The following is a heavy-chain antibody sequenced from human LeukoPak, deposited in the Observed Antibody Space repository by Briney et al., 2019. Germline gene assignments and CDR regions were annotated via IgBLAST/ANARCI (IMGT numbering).Heavy chain of an antibody. CDR3: ARVDIVATTPYYYYYYMDV. Sequence: GGSLRLSCAASGFTVSSNYMSWARQAPGKGLEWVANIKQDGSEKYYADSVKGRFTISRDNAKNSLYLQMNSLRAEDTAVYYCARVDIVATTPYYYYYYMDVWGKGTTVTISS. J-gene: IGHJ6*03. V-gene: IGHV3-7*01. CDR1: GFTVSSNY. CDR2: IKQDGSEK. D-gene: IGHD5-12*01.